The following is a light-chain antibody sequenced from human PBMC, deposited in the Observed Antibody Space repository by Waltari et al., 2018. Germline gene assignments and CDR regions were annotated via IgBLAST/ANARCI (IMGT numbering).Light chain of an antibody. V-gene: IGLV3-19*01. CDR3: SSRNGRANQVV. CDR1: SLRSSY. J-gene: IGLJ3*02. CDR2: GKD. Sequence: SSELTQDPAVSVALGQTVRFTCQGDSLRSSYASWYQLKPGQAPVLVIYGKDKRPSGSPDRISVYSSGTTSSLTITGAQAEDEADYYCSSRNGRANQVVFAGGTKVTVL.